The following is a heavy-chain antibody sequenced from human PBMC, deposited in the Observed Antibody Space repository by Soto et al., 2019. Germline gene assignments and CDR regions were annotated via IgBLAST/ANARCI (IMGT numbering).Heavy chain of an antibody. V-gene: IGHV1-2*02. CDR1: GYTFTGYY. CDR3: ARDGSPPRSYFDY. J-gene: IGHJ4*02. Sequence: ASVNVSCKASGYTFTGYYMHWVRQAPGQGFEWMGWINPNSGGTNYAQKFQGRVTMTRDTSISTAYMELSRLRSDDTAVYYCARDGSPPRSYFDYWGQGTLVTVSS. D-gene: IGHD2-2*03. CDR2: INPNSGGT.